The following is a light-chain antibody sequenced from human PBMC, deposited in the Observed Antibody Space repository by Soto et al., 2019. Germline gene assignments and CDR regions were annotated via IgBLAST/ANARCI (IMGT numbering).Light chain of an antibody. CDR1: QSINAW. Sequence: DIQMTQSPSTLSASVGDKVTITCRASQSINAWLAWYQQKPGKAPKLLIYDVSTLDSGVPSRFSGSASGTEFTPTINNLESDDFATYYCQQYHRYSTFGQGTKVDIK. CDR3: QQYHRYST. J-gene: IGKJ1*01. V-gene: IGKV1-5*01. CDR2: DVS.